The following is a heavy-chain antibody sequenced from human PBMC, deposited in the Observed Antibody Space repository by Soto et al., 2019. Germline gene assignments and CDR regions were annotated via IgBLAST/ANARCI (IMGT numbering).Heavy chain of an antibody. CDR3: AHSRCGGDCLQSYSSHYYYGMDV. CDR1: GFSLSTGGVG. Sequence: QITLKESGPSLVKPTQTLTLTCTFSGFSLSTGGVGVGWIRQPPGKALEWLALIYWDDDKRYSPSLRSRLTVTKDPSKNQXXLXMTXMDPVDTATYYCAHSRCGGDCLQSYSSHYYYGMDVWGQGTTVTVSS. CDR2: IYWDDDK. V-gene: IGHV2-5*02. D-gene: IGHD2-21*02. J-gene: IGHJ6*02.